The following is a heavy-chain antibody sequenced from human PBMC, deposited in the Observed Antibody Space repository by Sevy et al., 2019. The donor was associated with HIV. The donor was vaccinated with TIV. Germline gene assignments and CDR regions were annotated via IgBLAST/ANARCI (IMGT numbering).Heavy chain of an antibody. CDR1: GFTFGDYA. CDR3: TRAGSIQTIFGGGY. CDR2: IRSKAYGGTT. J-gene: IGHJ4*02. Sequence: YLRLSCTASGFTFGDYAMSWVRQAPGKGLEWVGFIRSKAYGGTTEYAASVKGRFTISRDDSKSIAYLQMNSVKTEHTAVYYCTRAGSIQTIFGGGYWGQGTLVTVSS. V-gene: IGHV3-49*04. D-gene: IGHD3-3*01.